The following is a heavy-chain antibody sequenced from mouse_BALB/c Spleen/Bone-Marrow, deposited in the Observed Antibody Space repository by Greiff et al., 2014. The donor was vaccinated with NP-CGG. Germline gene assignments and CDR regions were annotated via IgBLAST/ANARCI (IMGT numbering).Heavy chain of an antibody. CDR2: IHPGSGGT. CDR3: TGAGLRGAGFAY. J-gene: IGHJ3*01. D-gene: IGHD2-4*01. CDR1: GYTFTDYE. Sequence: VKLVESGAELVRPGASVKLSCKALGYTFTDYEMHWVKQTPVHGLEWIGAIHPGSGGTAYNQKFKGKATLTADKSSSTAYMELRSLASEDSAVYFCTGAGLRGAGFAYWGQGTPVTVSA. V-gene: IGHV1-15*01.